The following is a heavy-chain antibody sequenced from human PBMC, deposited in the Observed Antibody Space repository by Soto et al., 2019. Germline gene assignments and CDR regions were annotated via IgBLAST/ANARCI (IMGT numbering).Heavy chain of an antibody. CDR3: ARNSRRTTVTTNNWFDP. J-gene: IGHJ5*02. Sequence: ASVKVSCKASGYTFTGYYVHWVRQAPGQGLEWMGWINPNSGGTNYAQKFQGRVTMTRDTSISTAYMELSRLRSDDTAVYYCARNSRRTTVTTNNWFDPWGQGTLVTVSS. D-gene: IGHD4-17*01. V-gene: IGHV1-2*02. CDR1: GYTFTGYY. CDR2: INPNSGGT.